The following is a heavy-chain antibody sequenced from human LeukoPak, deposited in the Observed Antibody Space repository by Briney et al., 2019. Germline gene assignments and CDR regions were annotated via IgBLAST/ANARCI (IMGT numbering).Heavy chain of an antibody. CDR3: ARENGYCSGSDCYSYFDS. J-gene: IGHJ4*02. CDR2: IKQDGSEK. Sequence: GGSLRLSCAASGFTFSSYWMSWVRQAPGKGLEWVANIKQDGSEKYYVDSVKGRFTISRDNAKNSLYLQMNSLRAEDTAVYFCARENGYCSGSDCYSYFDSWGQGTLVTVSS. CDR1: GFTFSSYW. D-gene: IGHD2-15*01. V-gene: IGHV3-7*01.